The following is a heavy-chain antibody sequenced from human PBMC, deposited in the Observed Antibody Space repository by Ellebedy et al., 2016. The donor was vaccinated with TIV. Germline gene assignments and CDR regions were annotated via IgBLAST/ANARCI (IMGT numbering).Heavy chain of an antibody. CDR1: GFTFSSYA. CDR2: IIYSGGRT. V-gene: IGHV3-23*01. D-gene: IGHD3-10*01. Sequence: GESLKISCATSGFTFSSYAMSWVRQAPGKGLEWVSSIIYSGGRTYYADSLKGRFTISRDNSKDTLYLQMNSLRAEDTAVYYCAKGIYYGSGSLDYWGHGTLVTVSS. J-gene: IGHJ4*01. CDR3: AKGIYYGSGSLDY.